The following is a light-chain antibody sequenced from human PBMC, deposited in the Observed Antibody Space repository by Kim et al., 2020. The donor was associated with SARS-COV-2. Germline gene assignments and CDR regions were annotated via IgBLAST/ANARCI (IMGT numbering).Light chain of an antibody. J-gene: IGLJ3*02. CDR2: RNN. V-gene: IGLV10-54*01. Sequence: RQTATLTCPGNSNNVGNQGAAWLQQHQGHPPKLLSYRNNNRPSGISERLSASRSGNTASLTITGLQPEDEADYYCSVWDSSLSAWVFGGGTQLTVL. CDR3: SVWDSSLSAWV. CDR1: SNNVGNQG.